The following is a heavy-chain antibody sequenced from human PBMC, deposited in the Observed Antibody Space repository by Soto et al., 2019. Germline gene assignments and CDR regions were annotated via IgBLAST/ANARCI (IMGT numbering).Heavy chain of an antibody. Sequence: PGGSLRLSCAASGFTFSTYAMTWVRQAPGKGLEWVSEISGSGGSTYYADSVKGRFTISRDNSKNTLYLQMNSLRAEDTAVYHCAKDPNWGYYFDYWGQGTLVTVSS. J-gene: IGHJ4*02. D-gene: IGHD7-27*01. CDR2: ISGSGGST. CDR3: AKDPNWGYYFDY. V-gene: IGHV3-23*01. CDR1: GFTFSTYA.